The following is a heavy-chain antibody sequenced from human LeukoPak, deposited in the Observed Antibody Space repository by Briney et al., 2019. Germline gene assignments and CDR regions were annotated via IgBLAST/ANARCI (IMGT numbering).Heavy chain of an antibody. J-gene: IGHJ4*02. CDR2: ISSSSSYT. D-gene: IGHD6-19*01. CDR1: GFTFSDYY. Sequence: PGGSLRLSCAASGFTFSDYYMSWIRQAPGKGLEWVSYISSSSSYTNYADSVKGRFTISRDNAKNSLYLRMNSLRAEDTAVYYCARASGGSSGWYGWGQGTLVTVSS. CDR3: ARASGGSSGWYG. V-gene: IGHV3-11*06.